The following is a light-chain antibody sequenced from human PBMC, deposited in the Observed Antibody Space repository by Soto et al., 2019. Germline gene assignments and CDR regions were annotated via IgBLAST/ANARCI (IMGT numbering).Light chain of an antibody. Sequence: EIVLTQSPATLSSSPGNRATLSCRASESVSRYLAWYQQKPGQAPRLLIYDASNRATGIPARFSGSGSGTDFTLTTTSLEPEDVAVYYCQQRSNWPSTFGGGTKVEIK. CDR3: QQRSNWPST. J-gene: IGKJ4*02. V-gene: IGKV3-11*01. CDR1: ESVSRY. CDR2: DAS.